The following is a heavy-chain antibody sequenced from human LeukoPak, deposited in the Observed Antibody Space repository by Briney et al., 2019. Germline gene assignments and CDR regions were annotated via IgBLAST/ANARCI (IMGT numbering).Heavy chain of an antibody. Sequence: PSETLSLTSAVSGASISSHYWSWIRQPPGKGLEWIGYTSGSISDNPSLKSRVAVSVDPSQNQVSLSLTSVTAADTAVYYCARVLAIFGLDTTDFYMDVWGKGTTVTVSS. V-gene: IGHV4-59*11. CDR3: ARVLAIFGLDTTDFYMDV. CDR1: GASISSHY. D-gene: IGHD3/OR15-3a*01. J-gene: IGHJ6*03. CDR2: TSGSI.